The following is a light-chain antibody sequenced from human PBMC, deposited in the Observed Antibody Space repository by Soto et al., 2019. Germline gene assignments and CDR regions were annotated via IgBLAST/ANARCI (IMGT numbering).Light chain of an antibody. CDR2: DAS. J-gene: IGKJ1*01. CDR1: QSISSW. CDR3: QQYNNWPSWT. V-gene: IGKV1-5*01. Sequence: DVQMTQSPSTLSASVGDRLTITCRASQSISSWLAWYQQRPGKAPKLLIFDASSLESGVPSRFSGSGSGTEFTLTISSMQSEDFAVYYCQQYNNWPSWTFGQGTKVDI.